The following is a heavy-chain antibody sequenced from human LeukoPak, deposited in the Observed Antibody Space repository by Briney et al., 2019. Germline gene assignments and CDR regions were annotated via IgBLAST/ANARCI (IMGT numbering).Heavy chain of an antibody. V-gene: IGHV3-21*01. D-gene: IGHD2-2*02. CDR3: ARWVGYCSSTSCYTFYYSDY. J-gene: IGHJ4*02. Sequence: GGSLRLSCAASGFTFSSYSMNWVRQALGKGLEWVSSISSSSSYIYYADSVKGRFTISRDNAKNSLYLQMNSLRAEDTAVYYCARWVGYCSSTSCYTFYYSDYWGQGTLVTVSS. CDR2: ISSSSSYI. CDR1: GFTFSSYS.